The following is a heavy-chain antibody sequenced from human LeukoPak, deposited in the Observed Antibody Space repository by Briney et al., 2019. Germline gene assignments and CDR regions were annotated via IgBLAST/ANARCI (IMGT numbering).Heavy chain of an antibody. Sequence: PSETLSLTCAVSPLSVTNYYLSWIRQPPGKGLEWIGYIYYTGNTNYNPSLKSRVTLSHDTSKNQSSLRLNSVTATDTAVYYCARHASYFYSSPYADWGEGTLVTVSS. J-gene: IGHJ4*02. V-gene: IGHV4-59*08. CDR2: IYYTGNT. CDR1: PLSVTNYY. D-gene: IGHD3-22*01. CDR3: ARHASYFYSSPYAD.